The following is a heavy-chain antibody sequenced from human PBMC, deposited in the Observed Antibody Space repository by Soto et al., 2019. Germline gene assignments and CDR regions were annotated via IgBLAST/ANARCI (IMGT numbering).Heavy chain of an antibody. Sequence: ASVKVSCKASGYTFTSYGISWVRQAPGQGLEWMGWISAYNGNTNYAQKLQGRVTMTTDTSTSTAYMELRSLRSDDTAVYYCARGGHCSGGSCRLLSYYGMDVWGQGTTVTVSS. CDR1: GYTFTSYG. V-gene: IGHV1-18*04. D-gene: IGHD2-15*01. CDR2: ISAYNGNT. CDR3: ARGGHCSGGSCRLLSYYGMDV. J-gene: IGHJ6*02.